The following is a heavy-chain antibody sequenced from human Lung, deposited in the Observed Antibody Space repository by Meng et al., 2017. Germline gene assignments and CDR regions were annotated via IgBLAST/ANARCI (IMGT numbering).Heavy chain of an antibody. Sequence: QRGAGLLRPSETLYLTRVVSGGSFRYYVWSWSRQPPGKGLEWIGEINHRGRTNYNPSLESRATISVDTSQNNLSLKLSSVTAADSAVYYCARGPTTMAHDFDYWGQGTLVTVSS. V-gene: IGHV4-34*01. J-gene: IGHJ4*02. CDR3: ARGPTTMAHDFDY. D-gene: IGHD4-11*01. CDR2: INHRGRT. CDR1: GGSFRYYV.